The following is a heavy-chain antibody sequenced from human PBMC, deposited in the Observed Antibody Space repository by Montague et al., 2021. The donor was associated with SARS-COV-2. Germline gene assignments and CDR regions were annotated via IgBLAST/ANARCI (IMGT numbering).Heavy chain of an antibody. J-gene: IGHJ5*02. CDR3: ARTEYNWNDWFDP. CDR1: GGSISSYY. V-gene: IGHV4-59*01. CDR2: IFHSGIT. D-gene: IGHD1-20*01. Sequence: SETLSLTCTVSGGSISSYYWSWIRQSPGKGLEWIGYIFHSGITNYNPSLKSRVTISVDVSKNQLSLQLNSVTAADSAVYYCARTEYNWNDWFDPWGQGTLVTVSS.